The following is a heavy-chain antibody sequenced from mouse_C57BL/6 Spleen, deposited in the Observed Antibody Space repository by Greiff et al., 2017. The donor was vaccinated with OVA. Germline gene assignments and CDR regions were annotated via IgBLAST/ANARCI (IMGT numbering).Heavy chain of an antibody. CDR2: IDPSDSET. CDR3: ARSTYGNYGAY. J-gene: IGHJ3*01. V-gene: IGHV1-52*01. Sequence: VQLQQPGAELVRPGSSVKLSCKASGYTFTSYWMHWVKQRPIQGLEWIGNIDPSDSETHYKHKFKDKATLTVDKSSSTVYMQLSSLTSEDSAVYSCARSTYGNYGAYWGQGTLVTVSA. CDR1: GYTFTSYW. D-gene: IGHD2-1*01.